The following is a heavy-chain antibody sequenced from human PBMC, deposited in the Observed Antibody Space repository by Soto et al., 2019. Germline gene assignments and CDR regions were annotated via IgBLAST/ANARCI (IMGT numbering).Heavy chain of an antibody. CDR2: INRDGSRT. Sequence: EVQLVESGGNVLQPGGSLRLSCAASGFISSSYWMHWVRQAPGKGLVWVSRINRDGSRTDYADSVKGRFAVSSDNAKNTVLLQMNSLRADDAAVDFCARGVNGCYYVDYGGQGTLGTVSS. J-gene: IGHJ4*02. D-gene: IGHD2-8*01. CDR1: GFISSSYW. V-gene: IGHV3-74*01. CDR3: ARGVNGCYYVDY.